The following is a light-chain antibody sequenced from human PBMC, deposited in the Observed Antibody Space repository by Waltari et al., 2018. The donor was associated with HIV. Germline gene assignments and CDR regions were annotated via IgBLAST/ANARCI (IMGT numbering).Light chain of an antibody. CDR1: QSVLYSSNNKNF. CDR2: WAS. V-gene: IGKV4-1*01. J-gene: IGKJ2*01. Sequence: DIVMTQSPDSLALSLGERATINCKSNQSVLYSSNNKNFLAWYQQKSGQRPKLLVYWASTRESGVPDRFSGSGSGTDFTLTISSLQAEDVAVYFCQQHYTTPYTFGQGTKLAIK. CDR3: QQHYTTPYT.